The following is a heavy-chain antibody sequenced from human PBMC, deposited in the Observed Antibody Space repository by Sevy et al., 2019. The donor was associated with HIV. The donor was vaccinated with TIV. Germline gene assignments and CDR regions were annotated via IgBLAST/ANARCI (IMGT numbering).Heavy chain of an antibody. CDR3: ARILGGYSFGRHTEGSFDY. CDR1: GGSISSGGYY. D-gene: IGHD5-18*01. CDR2: IYYTGPT. J-gene: IGHJ4*02. V-gene: IGHV4-31*03. Sequence: SETLSLTCSVSGGSISSGGYYWSWIRQHPGKGLEWLGDIYYTGPTYYNPSLKSRVTISIDTSKNQFSLKLSSVTAADTAVYYCARILGGYSFGRHTEGSFDYWGQGTLVTGLL.